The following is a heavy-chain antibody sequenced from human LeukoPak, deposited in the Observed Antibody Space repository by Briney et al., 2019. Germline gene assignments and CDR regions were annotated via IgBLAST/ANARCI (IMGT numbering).Heavy chain of an antibody. CDR2: ISASGDGT. V-gene: IGHV3-23*01. J-gene: IGHJ4*02. CDR1: GFTFSSYT. D-gene: IGHD1-26*01. CDR3: SREVRAGATYIDY. Sequence: GGSLRLSCSASGFTFSSYTIQWVRQAPGKGLEWVSAISASGDGTYYLDSVRGRFTISRDNSRNTVYLQVNIRRAEHTAVYYCSREVRAGATYIDYWGQGDRVTVSS.